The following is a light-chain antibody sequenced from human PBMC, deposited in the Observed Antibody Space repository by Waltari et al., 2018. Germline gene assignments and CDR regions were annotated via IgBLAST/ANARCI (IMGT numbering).Light chain of an antibody. Sequence: QSALTQPASVSGSPGQSITVSCTGTSSDIGTYNYVSWYQQHPGKAPKLMIYEFSRRPSGFSNRFSGSKSGNTASLTISGLQAEDEADYYCDSKSSSSPHVFGTGTKVTVL. CDR2: EFS. CDR3: DSKSSSSPHV. CDR1: SSDIGTYNY. V-gene: IGLV2-14*03. J-gene: IGLJ1*01.